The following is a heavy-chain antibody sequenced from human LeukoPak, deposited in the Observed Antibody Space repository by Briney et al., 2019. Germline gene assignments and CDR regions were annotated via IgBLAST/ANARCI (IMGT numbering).Heavy chain of an antibody. Sequence: SETLSLTCTVSGGSISSSSYYWGWIRQPPGKGLEWIGSIYYSGSTYYNPSLKSRVTISVDTFKNQFSLKLSSVTAADTAVYYCARGEFDGGVYFDYWGQGTLVTVSS. D-gene: IGHD3-16*01. J-gene: IGHJ4*02. V-gene: IGHV4-39*07. CDR1: GGSISSSSYY. CDR3: ARGEFDGGVYFDY. CDR2: IYYSGST.